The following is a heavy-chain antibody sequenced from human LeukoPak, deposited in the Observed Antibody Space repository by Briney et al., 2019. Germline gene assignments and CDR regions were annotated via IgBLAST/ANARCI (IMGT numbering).Heavy chain of an antibody. CDR1: GFTFDNYA. V-gene: IGHV3-9*01. CDR3: AKDAQRGFDYSNSLEY. D-gene: IGHD4-11*01. CDR2: ISWNSGYI. J-gene: IGHJ4*02. Sequence: GRSLRLSCAASGFTFDNYAMHWVRQAPGKGLEWLSIISWNSGYIGYADSVKGRFTISRDNSKNTVSLQMNSLRDEDTAVYYCAKDAQRGFDYSNSLEYWGQGTLVTVSS.